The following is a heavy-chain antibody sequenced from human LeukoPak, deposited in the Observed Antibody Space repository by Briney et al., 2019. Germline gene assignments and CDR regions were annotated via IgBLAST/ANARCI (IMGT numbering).Heavy chain of an antibody. CDR2: IYYSGST. CDR1: GGTISNYY. J-gene: IGHJ3*02. Sequence: PSETLSLTCTVSGGTISNYYWSWIRQPPWKALEWIGYIYYSGSTNYIPSLKSRVTISVDTSKNQFSLKLRSVTAADTAVYYCARLWGLRYDAFDIWGQGTMVTVSS. D-gene: IGHD3-9*01. CDR3: ARLWGLRYDAFDI. V-gene: IGHV4-59*08.